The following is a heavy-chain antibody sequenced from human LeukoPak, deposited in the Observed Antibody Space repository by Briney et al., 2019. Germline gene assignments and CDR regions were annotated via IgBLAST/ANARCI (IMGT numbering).Heavy chain of an antibody. CDR2: ISGSGGST. D-gene: IGHD1-14*01. J-gene: IGHJ6*03. CDR1: GFTFSSYA. Sequence: GGSLRLSCAASGFTFSSYAMSWVRQAPGKGLEWVSAISGSGGSTYYADSAKGRFTSSRDYSKRTVYLQMNSLRAEDTAVYYCAKNGEPHYYMDVLGKGTTVTVSS. V-gene: IGHV3-23*01. CDR3: AKNGEPHYYMDV.